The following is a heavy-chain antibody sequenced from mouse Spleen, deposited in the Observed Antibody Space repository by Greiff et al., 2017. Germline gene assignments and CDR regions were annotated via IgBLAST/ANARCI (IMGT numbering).Heavy chain of an antibody. V-gene: IGHV1-18*01. CDR3: ARRGYDYDVGGYFDV. CDR2: INPNNGGT. J-gene: IGHJ1*01. CDR1: GYTFTDYN. Sequence: EVQLQQSGPELVKPGASVKIPCKASGYTFTDYNMDWVKQSHGKSLEWIGDINPNNGGTIYNQKFKGKATLTVDKSSSTAYMELRSLTSEDTAVYYCARRGYDYDVGGYFDVWGAGTTVTVSS. D-gene: IGHD2-4*01.